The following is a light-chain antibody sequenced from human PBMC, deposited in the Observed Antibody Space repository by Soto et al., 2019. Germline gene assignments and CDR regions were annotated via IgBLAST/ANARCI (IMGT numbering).Light chain of an antibody. CDR2: AAS. V-gene: IGKV2-28*01. J-gene: IGKJ4*01. CDR1: QSLLHSNGYNY. Sequence: DIVVTQSPLSLPVTPGEPASISCRSSQSLLHSNGYNYLDWYLQKPGQSPQLLIYAASTRATGVPARFSGSGSGTEFTLTISDLQSEDFAVYFCQHYDIWPLTFGGGTKVDI. CDR3: QHYDIWPLT.